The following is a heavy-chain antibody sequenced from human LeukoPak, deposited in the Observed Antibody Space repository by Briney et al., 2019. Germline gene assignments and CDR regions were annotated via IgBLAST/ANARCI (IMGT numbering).Heavy chain of an antibody. CDR2: INPSGGST. Sequence: ASVKVSCKASGYTFTSYFMHWVRQAPGQGLEWMGTINPSGGSTSYAQKFQGRVTMTRDMSTSTVYMELSSLRSEDTAVYYCARDRGGSYQHDAFDIWGQGTMVTVSS. CDR3: ARDRGGSYQHDAFDI. CDR1: GYTFTSYF. D-gene: IGHD1-26*01. J-gene: IGHJ3*02. V-gene: IGHV1-46*01.